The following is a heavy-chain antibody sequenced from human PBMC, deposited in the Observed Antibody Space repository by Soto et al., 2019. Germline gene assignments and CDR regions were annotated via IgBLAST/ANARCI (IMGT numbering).Heavy chain of an antibody. CDR2: IYPGDSDT. D-gene: IGHD2-8*01. CDR3: VRQYCSNGIYYRHFDY. CDR1: GYTFSNCW. V-gene: IGHV5-51*01. Sequence: EVQLVQSGAEVKKPGESLKISCKGSGYTFSNCWIGWVRQMPGKGLEWMGIIYPGDSDTKYSPSFEGHVTISADKSITTAYLQWSSLKASDTAMYYCVRQYCSNGIYYRHFDYCGQGTQVTVSS. J-gene: IGHJ4*02.